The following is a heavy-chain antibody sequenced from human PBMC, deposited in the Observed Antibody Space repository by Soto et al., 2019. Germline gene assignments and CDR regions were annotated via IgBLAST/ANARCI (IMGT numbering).Heavy chain of an antibody. J-gene: IGHJ4*02. CDR1: GGSISSYY. D-gene: IGHD6-6*01. Sequence: SETLSLTCTVSGGSISSYYWSWIRQPPGKGLEWIGYIYYSGSTNYNPSLKSRVTISVDTSKNQFSLKLSSVTAADTAVYYCARAHRAKSSSLLFDYWGQGTLVTVSS. V-gene: IGHV4-59*01. CDR2: IYYSGST. CDR3: ARAHRAKSSSLLFDY.